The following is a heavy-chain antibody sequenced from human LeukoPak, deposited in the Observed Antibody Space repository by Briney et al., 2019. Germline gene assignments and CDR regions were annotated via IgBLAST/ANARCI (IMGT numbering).Heavy chain of an antibody. Sequence: GGSLRLSCAASGFPVSSNHMSWVRQAPGKGLEWVSVIYSGGSTYYADSVKGRFTISRDNSRKTLYLQMSSLRAEDTAVYYCTITEYGSGSYADYWGQGTLVTVSS. CDR1: GFPVSSNH. CDR2: IYSGGST. V-gene: IGHV3-53*01. D-gene: IGHD3-10*01. CDR3: TITEYGSGSYADY. J-gene: IGHJ4*02.